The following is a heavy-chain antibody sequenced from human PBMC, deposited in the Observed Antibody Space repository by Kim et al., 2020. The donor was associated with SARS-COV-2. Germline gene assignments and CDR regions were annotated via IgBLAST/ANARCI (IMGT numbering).Heavy chain of an antibody. CDR3: ARYGHGSGSINEKHPSYYFDY. CDR1: GGSFSGYY. D-gene: IGHD3-10*01. CDR2: INHSGST. Sequence: SETLSLTCAVYGGSFSGYYWSWIRQPPGKGLEWIGEINHSGSTNYNASLKSRVTISVDTSKNQFSLKLSSVTAADTAVYYCARYGHGSGSINEKHPSYYFDYWGQGTLVTVSS. J-gene: IGHJ4*02. V-gene: IGHV4-34*01.